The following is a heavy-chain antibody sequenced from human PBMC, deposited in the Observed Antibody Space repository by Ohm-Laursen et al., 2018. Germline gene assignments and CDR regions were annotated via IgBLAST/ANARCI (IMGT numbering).Heavy chain of an antibody. D-gene: IGHD3-22*01. Sequence: SLRLSCTASGFTFDDYGMHWVRQAPGKGLEWVSGISWNSGSIGYADSVKGRFTISRDNAKNSLYLQMNSLRAKDTALYYCAKEGPYYYDSSGYYGVLDYWGQGTLVTVSS. CDR1: GFTFDDYG. CDR2: ISWNSGSI. J-gene: IGHJ4*02. V-gene: IGHV3-9*01. CDR3: AKEGPYYYDSSGYYGVLDY.